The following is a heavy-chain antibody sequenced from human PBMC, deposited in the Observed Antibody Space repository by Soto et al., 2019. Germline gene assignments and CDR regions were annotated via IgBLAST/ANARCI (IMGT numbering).Heavy chain of an antibody. CDR3: TRDASRDSIARGRFDP. CDR1: GFTFRSFT. J-gene: IGHJ5*02. V-gene: IGHV3-21*02. Sequence: EVQLVESGGGLVKPGGSLRLSSAACGFTFRSFTMNWVREAPGKGLEWVSTISSNSAYIYYTDALRGRFTISRDNAKNSLHLQMNSLRAEDTAVYYCTRDASRDSIARGRFDPWGPGTLVTVSS. CDR2: ISSNSAYI. D-gene: IGHD2-21*01.